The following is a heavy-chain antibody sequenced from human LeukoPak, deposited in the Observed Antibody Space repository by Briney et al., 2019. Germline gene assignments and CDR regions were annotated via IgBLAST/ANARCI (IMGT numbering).Heavy chain of an antibody. CDR3: ARGGGDRGGYYVY. D-gene: IGHD1-26*01. Sequence: SVKVSCKTSGDSFSSYSISWVRQAPGQGLECMGRLIPVFGSADYAQKFQGRVTPTADTATSTAFMELRSLTSEDTATNYCARGGGDRGGYYVYWGQGTLVTVSS. CDR1: GDSFSSYS. J-gene: IGHJ4*02. V-gene: IGHV1-69*06. CDR2: LIPVFGSA.